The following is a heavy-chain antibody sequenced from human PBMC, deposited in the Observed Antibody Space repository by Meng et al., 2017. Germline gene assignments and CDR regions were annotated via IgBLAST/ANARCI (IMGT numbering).Heavy chain of an antibody. CDR1: GYPFTSYA. Sequence: QDPLVWFGAESKKPRASVKVSCKASGYPFTSYAMHWVRQAPGQRLEWMGWINAGNGNTKYSQKFQGRVTITRDTSASTAYMELSSLRSEDTAVYYCARNIDYWGQGTLVTVSS. CDR2: INAGNGNT. J-gene: IGHJ4*02. CDR3: ARNIDY. V-gene: IGHV1-3*01.